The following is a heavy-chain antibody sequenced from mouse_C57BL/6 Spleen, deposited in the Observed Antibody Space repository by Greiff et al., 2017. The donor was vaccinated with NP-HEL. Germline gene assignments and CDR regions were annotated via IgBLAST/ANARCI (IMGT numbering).Heavy chain of an antibody. CDR1: GYSFTDYN. V-gene: IGHV1-39*01. CDR2: INPNYGTT. J-gene: IGHJ3*01. CDR3: ARGRNRNYRLFAY. D-gene: IGHD2-5*01. Sequence: EVQLQQSGPELVKPGASVKISCKASGYSFTDYNMNWVKQSTGKSLEWIGVINPNYGTTSYNQKFKGKATLTVDQSSSTAYMQLNSLTSEDSAVDYCARGRNRNYRLFAYWGQGTLVTVSA.